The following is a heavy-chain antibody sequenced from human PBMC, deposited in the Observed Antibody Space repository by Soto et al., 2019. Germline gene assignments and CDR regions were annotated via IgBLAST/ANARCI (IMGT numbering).Heavy chain of an antibody. CDR3: ARGTVTTRYFDS. CDR2: IYYSGST. D-gene: IGHD4-17*01. J-gene: IGHJ4*02. CDR1: GGSISSSSYY. Sequence: SETLSLTCTVSGGSISSSSYYWGWIRQPPGKGLEWIGSIYYSGSTYYNPSLKSRVTISVDTSKNQFSLSLSSVTAADTAVYYCARGTVTTRYFDSWGQGMLVTVSS. V-gene: IGHV4-39*07.